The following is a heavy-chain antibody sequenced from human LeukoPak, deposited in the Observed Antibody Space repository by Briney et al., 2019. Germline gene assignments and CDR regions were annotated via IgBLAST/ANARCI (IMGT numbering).Heavy chain of an antibody. Sequence: SETLSLTCTVSGGSISIYYWSWIRQPPGKGLEWIGYIYYSGSTNYNPSLKSRVTISVDTSKNQFSLKLSSVTAADTAVYYCARVCYGRGYYYYYMDVWGKGTTVTVSS. V-gene: IGHV4-59*01. CDR1: GGSISIYY. J-gene: IGHJ6*03. D-gene: IGHD2-2*01. CDR3: ARVCYGRGYYYYYMDV. CDR2: IYYSGST.